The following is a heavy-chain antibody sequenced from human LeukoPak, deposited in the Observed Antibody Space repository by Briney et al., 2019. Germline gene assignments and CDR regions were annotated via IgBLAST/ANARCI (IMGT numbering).Heavy chain of an antibody. J-gene: IGHJ4*02. Sequence: PGGSLRLSCAASGFTFSSYWMSWVRQAPGKGLEWVANIKQDGSEKYYVDSVKGRSTISRDNAKNSLYLQMNSLRAEDTAVYYCARGAYYYDSSGYGLFDYWGQGTLVTVSS. D-gene: IGHD3-22*01. CDR3: ARGAYYYDSSGYGLFDY. CDR1: GFTFSSYW. V-gene: IGHV3-7*01. CDR2: IKQDGSEK.